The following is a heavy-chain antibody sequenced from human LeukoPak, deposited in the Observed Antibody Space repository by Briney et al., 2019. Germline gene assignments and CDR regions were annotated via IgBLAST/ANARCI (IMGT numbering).Heavy chain of an antibody. CDR2: ISSSSSYI. Sequence: GGSLRLSCAASGFTFSSYSMNWVRQAPGKGLEWVSSISSSSSYIYYADSVKGRFTISRDNAKNSLYLQMNSLRAEDTAVYYCARDSSQQLVNRHFDYWGQGTLVTVSS. J-gene: IGHJ4*02. CDR1: GFTFSSYS. V-gene: IGHV3-21*01. CDR3: ARDSSQQLVNRHFDY. D-gene: IGHD6-13*01.